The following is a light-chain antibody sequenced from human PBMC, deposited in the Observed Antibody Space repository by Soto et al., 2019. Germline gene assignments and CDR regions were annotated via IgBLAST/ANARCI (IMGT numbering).Light chain of an antibody. J-gene: IGLJ1*01. CDR3: SSYTSSSTYV. Sequence: QSALTQPASVSGSPGQSITISCTGTSSDVGGYNYVPWYQQHPGKAPKLMIYDVSNRPSGVSNRFSGSKSGNTASLTISGLQAEDEADYYCSSYTSSSTYVFGTGTSSPS. CDR1: SSDVGGYNY. CDR2: DVS. V-gene: IGLV2-14*01.